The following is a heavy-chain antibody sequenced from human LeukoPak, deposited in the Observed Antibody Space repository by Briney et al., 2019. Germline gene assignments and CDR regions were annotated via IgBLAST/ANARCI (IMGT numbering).Heavy chain of an antibody. D-gene: IGHD6-19*01. CDR3: ARDRRLYSSGWYGY. V-gene: IGHV1-18*01. J-gene: IGHJ4*02. CDR1: GYTFTSYG. Sequence: ASVKVSCKASGYTFTSYGISRVRQAPGQGLEWMGWISAYNGNTNYAQKLQGRVTMTTDTSTSTAYMELRSLRSDDTAVYYCARDRRLYSSGWYGYWGQGTLVTVSS. CDR2: ISAYNGNT.